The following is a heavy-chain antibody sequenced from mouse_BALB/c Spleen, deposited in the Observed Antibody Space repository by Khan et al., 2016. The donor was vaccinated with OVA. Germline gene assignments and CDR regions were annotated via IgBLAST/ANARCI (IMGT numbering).Heavy chain of an antibody. CDR2: IDPANDNS. CDR3: APAGTGDYFDY. J-gene: IGHJ2*01. D-gene: IGHD4-1*01. V-gene: IGHV14-3*02. CDR1: GFNIKDTH. Sequence: LQQSGAELVKPGASVKLSCTASGFNIKDTHMHWVKQRPEQGLEWIGRIDPANDNSIYDPRFQGKATITADTSSNTAYLHLSSLTSEDTAVYYCAPAGTGDYFDYWGQGTTLTVSS.